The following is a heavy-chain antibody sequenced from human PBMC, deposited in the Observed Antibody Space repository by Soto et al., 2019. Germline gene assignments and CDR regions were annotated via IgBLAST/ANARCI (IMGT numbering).Heavy chain of an antibody. V-gene: IGHV3-23*01. CDR3: AQVGDGSCSRTSCLFHFDY. D-gene: IGHD2-2*01. J-gene: IGHJ4*02. CDR1: GFTFSTYA. CDR2: ISGSADST. Sequence: EVQLLESGGSLVQPGGSLRLSCAASGFTFSTYAMSWVRQAPGKGLEWVSTISGSADSTFYADSVKGRSTISRDNSKNTLYLQMNSMRVEDTAVYYCAQVGDGSCSRTSCLFHFDYWGQGTLATVSS.